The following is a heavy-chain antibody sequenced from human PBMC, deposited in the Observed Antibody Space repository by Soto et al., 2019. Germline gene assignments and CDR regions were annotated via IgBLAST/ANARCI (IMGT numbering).Heavy chain of an antibody. CDR1: GFTFSSYA. D-gene: IGHD2-15*01. CDR2: ISGSGGST. V-gene: IGHV3-23*01. J-gene: IGHJ3*02. Sequence: PGGSLRLSCAASGFTFSSYAMSWVRQAPGKGLEWVSAISGSGGSTYYADSVKGWFTISRDNSKNTLYLQMNSLRAEDTAVYYCAKGGYDVVVVAATYLGAFDIWGQGTMVTVSS. CDR3: AKGGYDVVVVAATYLGAFDI.